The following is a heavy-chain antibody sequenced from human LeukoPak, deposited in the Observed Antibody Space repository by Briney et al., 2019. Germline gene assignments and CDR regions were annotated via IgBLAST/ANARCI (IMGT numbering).Heavy chain of an antibody. V-gene: IGHV1-46*01. Sequence: ASVKVSCKASGYTFTSYYMHWVRQAPGQGLEWMGIINPSGGSTSYAQKFQGRVTITADESTSTAYMELSSLRSEDTAVYYCAREGGITGTVHWGQGTLVTVSS. J-gene: IGHJ4*02. CDR1: GYTFTSYY. D-gene: IGHD1-20*01. CDR2: INPSGGST. CDR3: AREGGITGTVH.